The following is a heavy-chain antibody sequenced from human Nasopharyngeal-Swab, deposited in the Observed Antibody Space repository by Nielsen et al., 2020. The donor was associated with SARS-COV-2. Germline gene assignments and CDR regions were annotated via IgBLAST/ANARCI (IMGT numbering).Heavy chain of an antibody. Sequence: GGSLRLSCAASGFTFSSYAMHWVRQAPGKGLEWAAVIFYDGSNKYYADSVKGRFTISRDNSKNTLYLQMNSLRAEDTAVYYCARDLGGYLDYWGQGTLVTVSS. CDR2: IFYDGSNK. J-gene: IGHJ4*02. CDR1: GFTFSSYA. CDR3: ARDLGGYLDY. D-gene: IGHD2-15*01. V-gene: IGHV3-30-3*01.